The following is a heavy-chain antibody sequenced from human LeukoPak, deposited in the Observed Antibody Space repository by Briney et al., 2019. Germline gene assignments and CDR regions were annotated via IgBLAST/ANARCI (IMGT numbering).Heavy chain of an antibody. V-gene: IGHV4-39*01. Sequence: SETLSLTCTVSGGSISSSSYYWGWIRQPPGKGLERLGSIYYSGSTYYNPSLKSRVTISVDTSKNQFSLKLSSVTAADTAVYYCARRVYGDSSRGFDYWGQGTRVTVSS. CDR1: GGSISSSSYY. CDR2: IYYSGST. CDR3: ARRVYGDSSRGFDY. D-gene: IGHD4-17*01. J-gene: IGHJ4*02.